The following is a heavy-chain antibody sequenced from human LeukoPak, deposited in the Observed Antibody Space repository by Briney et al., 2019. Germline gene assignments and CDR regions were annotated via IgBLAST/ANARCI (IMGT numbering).Heavy chain of an antibody. D-gene: IGHD5-24*01. CDR3: ARDRGSRGYLDY. Sequence: ASVKVSCKASGYTFTGYYMHWVRQAPGQGLEWMGRINPSSGGTNYAQKFQGRVTMTRDTSISTAYMELSRLRSDDTAVYYCARDRGSRGYLDYWGQGTLVTVSS. V-gene: IGHV1-2*06. CDR2: INPSSGGT. CDR1: GYTFTGYY. J-gene: IGHJ4*02.